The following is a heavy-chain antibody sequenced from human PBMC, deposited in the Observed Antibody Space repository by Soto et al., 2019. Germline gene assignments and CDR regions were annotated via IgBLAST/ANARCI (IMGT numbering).Heavy chain of an antibody. J-gene: IGHJ5*01. CDR1: GGSISSYY. CDR2: IYYSATT. CDR3: ARAFGGPAGHINWFDS. Sequence: SETLFLTCTVSGGSISSYYWSWIRQPPGKGLEWIGYIYYSATTNYNPSLKSRVTISVDTSKNQFSLKLTSVTAADTAVYYCARAFGGPAGHINWFDSWGKGTLVTVAS. D-gene: IGHD3-16*01. V-gene: IGHV4-59*01.